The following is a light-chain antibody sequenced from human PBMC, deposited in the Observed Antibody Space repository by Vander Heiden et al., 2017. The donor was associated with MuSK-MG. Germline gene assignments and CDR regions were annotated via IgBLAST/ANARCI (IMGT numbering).Light chain of an antibody. CDR3: RQSVQLPLT. CDR1: QSALQSDGKTY. V-gene: IGKV2D-29*01. J-gene: IGKJ5*01. CDR2: EVS. Sequence: DIVITQTRLSVSVTTGQRPSLSAKSSQSALQSDGKTYLSWYLQKPGQAPQLLIYEVSSRSSGVPDRFSGSGSGTDFTLKISRVEAEDVGVYYCRQSVQLPLTFGQGTRLEIK.